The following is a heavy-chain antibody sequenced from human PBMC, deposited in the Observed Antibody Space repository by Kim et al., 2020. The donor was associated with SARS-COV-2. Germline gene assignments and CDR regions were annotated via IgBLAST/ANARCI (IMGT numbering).Heavy chain of an antibody. Sequence: YADAVEGQLTITRSNYKNTLYLQLNSRRAEDTAVYYCAKDGMDYYSGMGVWGQGTTVTVSS. V-gene: IGHV3-30*02. J-gene: IGHJ6*02. CDR3: AKDGMDYYSGMGV. D-gene: IGHD1-26*01.